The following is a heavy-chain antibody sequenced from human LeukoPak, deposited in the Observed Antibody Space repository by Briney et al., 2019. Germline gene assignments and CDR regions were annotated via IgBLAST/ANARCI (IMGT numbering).Heavy chain of an antibody. D-gene: IGHD3-9*01. J-gene: IGHJ4*02. CDR3: ARVLRYYDILSKPFDY. CDR2: ISTYNSNT. V-gene: IGHV1-18*01. CDR1: GYTFTTYG. Sequence: ASVKVSCKASGYTFTTYGINWLRQAPGQGLAWMGWISTYNSNTHYAQKLQGRVTLTRDTSINTAYMELSRLGSDDTAVYYCARVLRYYDILSKPFDYWGQGTLVTVSS.